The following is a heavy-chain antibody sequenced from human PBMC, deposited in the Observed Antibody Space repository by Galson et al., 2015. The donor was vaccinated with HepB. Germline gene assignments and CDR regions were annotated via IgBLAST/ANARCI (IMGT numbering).Heavy chain of an antibody. Sequence: SLRLSCAASGFTFSNYAMHWVRQAPGKGLEWVAVISHDGSNKYYADSVKGRFTISRDNSKNTLYLQMNSLRAEDTAVYYCARDALGVGAMVLGYHYYGMDVWGQGTTVTVSS. V-gene: IGHV3-30-3*01. CDR1: GFTFSNYA. CDR3: ARDALGVGAMVLGYHYYGMDV. CDR2: ISHDGSNK. J-gene: IGHJ6*02. D-gene: IGHD1-26*01.